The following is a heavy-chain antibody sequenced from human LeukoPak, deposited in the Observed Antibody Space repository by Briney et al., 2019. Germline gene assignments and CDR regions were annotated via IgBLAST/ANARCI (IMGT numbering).Heavy chain of an antibody. J-gene: IGHJ4*02. V-gene: IGHV4-34*01. Sequence: SETLSLTCAVYGGSFSGYYWSWIRQPPGKGLEWIGEINHSGSTNYNPSLKSRVTISVDTSKNQISLKVSSVTAADTAVYYCARDWNRYAYWGQGTLVTVSS. CDR3: ARDWNRYAY. CDR1: GGSFSGYY. D-gene: IGHD1-1*01. CDR2: INHSGST.